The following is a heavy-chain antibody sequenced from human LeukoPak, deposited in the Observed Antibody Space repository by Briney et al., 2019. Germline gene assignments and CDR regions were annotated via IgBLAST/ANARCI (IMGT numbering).Heavy chain of an antibody. CDR2: INPNSGGT. CDR1: GYTFTGYY. CDR3: ARDGAARGYYYYYYYMDV. Sequence: APVKVSCKASGYTFTGYYMHWVRQAPGQGLEWMGWINPNSGGTNYAQKFQGRVTMTRDTSISTAYMELSRLRSDDTAVYYCARDGAARGYYYYYYYMDVWGKGTTVTVSS. J-gene: IGHJ6*03. V-gene: IGHV1-2*02. D-gene: IGHD3-10*01.